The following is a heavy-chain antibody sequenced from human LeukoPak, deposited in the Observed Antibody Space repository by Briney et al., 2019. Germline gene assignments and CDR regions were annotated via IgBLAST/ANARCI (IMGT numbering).Heavy chain of an antibody. Sequence: SETLSLTCAVYGGSFSGYYGSWIRQPPGKGLEWIGEINHSGSTNYNPSLKSRVTISVDTSKNQFSLKLSSVTAADTAVYYCARAQLPTHMRGATNWFDPWGQGTLVTVSS. D-gene: IGHD1-26*01. J-gene: IGHJ5*02. V-gene: IGHV4-34*01. CDR1: GGSFSGYY. CDR2: INHSGST. CDR3: ARAQLPTHMRGATNWFDP.